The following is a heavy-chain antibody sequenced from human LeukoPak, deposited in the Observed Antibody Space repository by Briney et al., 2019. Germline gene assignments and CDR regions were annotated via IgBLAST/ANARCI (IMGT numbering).Heavy chain of an antibody. Sequence: ASVKVSCKASGYTFTSYDINWVRQATGQGLEWMGWMNPNSGNTGYAQKFQGRVTMTRNISISTAYMELSSLRSEDTAVYYCARRLIAAAGIPRRYYYGMDVWGQGTTVTVSS. D-gene: IGHD6-13*01. CDR2: MNPNSGNT. CDR1: GYTFTSYD. V-gene: IGHV1-8*01. J-gene: IGHJ6*02. CDR3: ARRLIAAAGIPRRYYYGMDV.